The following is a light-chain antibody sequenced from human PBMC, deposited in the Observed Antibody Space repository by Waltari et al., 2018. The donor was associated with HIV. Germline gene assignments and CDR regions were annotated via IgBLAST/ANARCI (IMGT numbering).Light chain of an antibody. J-gene: IGKJ4*01. V-gene: IGKV1-39*01. CDR1: QSISSY. Sequence: DIQMTQSPFSLSASVGDRVTITCRASQSISSYLNWYQLKPGKAPKLLIYAASSLQSGVPSRFSGSGSGTDFTLTISSLQPEDFATYYCQQSYIIPLTFGGGTKVEIK. CDR2: AAS. CDR3: QQSYIIPLT.